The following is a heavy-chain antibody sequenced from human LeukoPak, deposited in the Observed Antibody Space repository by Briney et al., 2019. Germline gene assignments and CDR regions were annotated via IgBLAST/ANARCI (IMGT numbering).Heavy chain of an antibody. CDR2: INHSGST. J-gene: IGHJ4*02. D-gene: IGHD6-19*01. CDR3: ARGYFYSSGWYFDY. CDR1: GGSFSGYY. V-gene: IGHV4-34*01. Sequence: PSETLSLTCAVYGGSFSGYYWSWVRQPPGKGLEWMGEINHSGSTNYNPSLTSRVTISVDTFKNQFSLKLSSVTAADAAVYYCARGYFYSSGWYFDYWGQGTLVTVSS.